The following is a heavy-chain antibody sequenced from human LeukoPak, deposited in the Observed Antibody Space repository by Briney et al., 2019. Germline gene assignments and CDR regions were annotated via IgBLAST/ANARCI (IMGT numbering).Heavy chain of an antibody. J-gene: IGHJ4*02. V-gene: IGHV3-23*01. D-gene: IGHD3-22*01. CDR2: TVSRGTT. CDR3: AMRNYYDSNGYYYPYYFDY. Sequence: GGSLRLSCVASGFTFTSDAMNWVRQAPGKGLEWVSSTVSRGTTQYADSVKGRFTISRDNSENTLYLQMNSLRAEDTAIYYCAMRNYYDSNGYYYPYYFDYWGQGTLVTVSS. CDR1: GFTFTSDA.